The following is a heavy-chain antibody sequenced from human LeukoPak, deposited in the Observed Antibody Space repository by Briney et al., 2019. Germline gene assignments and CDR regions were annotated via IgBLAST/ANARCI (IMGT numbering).Heavy chain of an antibody. Sequence: ASVKVSCKASGYTFTGYYMHWVRQAPGQGLERMGWINPNSGGTNYAQKFQGRVTMTRDTSISTANMELSRLRSDDTAVYYCARQDIVVVPAAIVDWGQGTLVTVSS. V-gene: IGHV1-2*02. D-gene: IGHD2-2*01. CDR3: ARQDIVVVPAAIVD. CDR2: INPNSGGT. CDR1: GYTFTGYY. J-gene: IGHJ4*02.